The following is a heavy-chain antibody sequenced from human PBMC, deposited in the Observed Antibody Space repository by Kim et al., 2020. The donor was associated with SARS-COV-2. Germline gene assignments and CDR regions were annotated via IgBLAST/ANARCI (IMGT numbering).Heavy chain of an antibody. D-gene: IGHD3-10*01. V-gene: IGHV3-74*01. J-gene: IGHJ5*01. CDR3: TSIFEY. Sequence: GGSLRLSCAASGFTCTNYWIHWVRQIPGKRPVWVSCVGGDGGSRYYADSVKGRFTTPRDNANNMVYLQMNSLRVDDTAIYYFTSIFEYSGQGAVVTVYS. CDR2: VGGDGGSR. CDR1: GFTCTNYW.